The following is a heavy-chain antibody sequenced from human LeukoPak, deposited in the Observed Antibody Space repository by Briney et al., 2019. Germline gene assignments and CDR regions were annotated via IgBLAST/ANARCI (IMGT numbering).Heavy chain of an antibody. CDR3: ARDPSAVAANTYG. Sequence: GGSLRLSCAASGFTVGNNYMRWVRQAPWKGLEWVSVIYSGGDTYYADSVKGRFTTSRDSSKNTLYLQMNSLRAEDTAMYYCARDPSAVAANTYGWGQGTQVTVSS. D-gene: IGHD4/OR15-4a*01. J-gene: IGHJ4*02. CDR1: GFTVGNNY. V-gene: IGHV3-66*01. CDR2: IYSGGDT.